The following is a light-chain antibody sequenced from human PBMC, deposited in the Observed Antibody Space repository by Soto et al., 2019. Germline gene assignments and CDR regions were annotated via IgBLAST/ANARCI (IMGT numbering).Light chain of an antibody. J-gene: IGKJ4*01. Sequence: IVLTQSPATLSLSPGERATLSCTASQHVTTTYIAWYQQKFGQAPRLLIYGASTRATGTPDRFTGGGFGTDFTLTTSRVEPEDFAAYYCQQYDSSFTFGGGTKVDIK. CDR2: GAS. CDR3: QQYDSSFT. V-gene: IGKV3-20*01. CDR1: QHVTTTY.